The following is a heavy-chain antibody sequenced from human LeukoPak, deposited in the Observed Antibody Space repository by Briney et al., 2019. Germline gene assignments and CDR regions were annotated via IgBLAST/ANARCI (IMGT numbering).Heavy chain of an antibody. Sequence: ASVKVSCKASGYTFTSYYMHWVRQAPGQGLEWMGIINPSGGSTSYAQKFQGRVTISVDTSKNQFSLKLSSVTAADTAVYYCARAFPAYCSSTSCPKPFDYWGQGTLVTVSS. CDR1: GYTFTSYY. CDR3: ARAFPAYCSSTSCPKPFDY. CDR2: INPSGGST. D-gene: IGHD2-2*01. J-gene: IGHJ4*02. V-gene: IGHV1-46*01.